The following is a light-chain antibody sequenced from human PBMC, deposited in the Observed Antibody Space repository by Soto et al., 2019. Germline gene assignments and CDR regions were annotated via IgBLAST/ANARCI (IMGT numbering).Light chain of an antibody. CDR1: QSVSSDY. CDR3: QQRSNSPPWIT. CDR2: RAS. V-gene: IGKV3D-20*02. Sequence: EKVMTQSPATLSVSPGERATLSCRAGQSVSSDYLAWYQQKPGQTPKVLIYRASSRATGIPDRFSGSGSGTDFTLTISSLEPEDFAVYYCQQRSNSPPWITFGQGTRLEIK. J-gene: IGKJ5*01.